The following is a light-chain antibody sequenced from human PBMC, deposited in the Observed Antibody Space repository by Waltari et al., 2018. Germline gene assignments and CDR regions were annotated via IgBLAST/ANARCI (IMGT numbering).Light chain of an antibody. CDR1: SSDVGAYNH. V-gene: IGLV2-8*01. CDR3: SSYADNTIFV. J-gene: IGLJ1*01. CDR2: EVN. Sequence: QSALTQPPSASGSPGQSVTISCTGTSSDVGAYNHVSWHQQHPGKAPKLMIYEVNKRPSGVPDRFSGSNSGNTASLTVSGLQAEDEADYYCSSYADNTIFVFGTGTKVTVL.